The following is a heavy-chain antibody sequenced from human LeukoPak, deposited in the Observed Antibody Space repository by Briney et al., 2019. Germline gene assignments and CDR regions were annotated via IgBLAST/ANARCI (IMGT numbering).Heavy chain of an antibody. V-gene: IGHV3-74*01. J-gene: IGHJ5*02. CDR1: GIAFSNHW. CDR2: INNDGSYA. CDR3: ARDRPHNWFDP. Sequence: GGSLRLSCAASGIAFSNHWMHWVRQAPGKGLEWVSWINNDGSYAVYADSVRARYTISRDNAKNTLYLQMNSLRPEDTAVYYCARDRPHNWFDPWGQGTLVTVSS.